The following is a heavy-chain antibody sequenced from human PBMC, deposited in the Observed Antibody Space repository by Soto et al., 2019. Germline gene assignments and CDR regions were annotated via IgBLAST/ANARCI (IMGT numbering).Heavy chain of an antibody. CDR1: GITFRSYA. D-gene: IGHD5-12*01. Sequence: GGSLRLSCAASGITFRSYAMSWVRQAPGKGLEWVSAISGSGGSTYYADSVKGRFTISRDNSKNTLYLQINSLRAEDTAVYYCANCRGGEYSGYDFYFDYWGQVTLVTVSS. CDR2: ISGSGGST. CDR3: ANCRGGEYSGYDFYFDY. V-gene: IGHV3-23*01. J-gene: IGHJ4*02.